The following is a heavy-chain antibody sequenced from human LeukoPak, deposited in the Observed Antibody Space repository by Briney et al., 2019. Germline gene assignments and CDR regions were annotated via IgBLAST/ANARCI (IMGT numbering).Heavy chain of an antibody. CDR2: ISYSAST. CDR1: GASVSSDDYY. CDR3: VRYYFHSSGFSHWFDR. D-gene: IGHD3-22*01. Sequence: SETLSLTCSVSGASVSSDDYYRGWIRQPPGQGLEWIAYISYSASTYYNPSLKSRITISIDMSKNQFSLKLSSVTAADTAVYYCVRYYFHSSGFSHWFDRWGQGTLVTVYS. V-gene: IGHV4-30-4*01. J-gene: IGHJ5*02.